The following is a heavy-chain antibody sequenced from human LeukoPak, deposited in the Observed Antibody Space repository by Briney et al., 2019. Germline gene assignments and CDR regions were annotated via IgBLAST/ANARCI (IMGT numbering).Heavy chain of an antibody. Sequence: SETLSLTCAVFGGSFSGYYWSWIRQPPGKGLEWIGEINHSGSTNYNPSLKSRVTISVDTSKNQFSLKLSSVTAADTAVYYCARGGDIVVVVAANWFDPWGQGTLVTVSS. CDR3: ARGGDIVVVVAANWFDP. V-gene: IGHV4-34*01. CDR1: GGSFSGYY. J-gene: IGHJ5*02. CDR2: INHSGST. D-gene: IGHD2-15*01.